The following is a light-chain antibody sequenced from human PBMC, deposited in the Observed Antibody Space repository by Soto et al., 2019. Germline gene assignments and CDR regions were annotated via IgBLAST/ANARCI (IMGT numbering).Light chain of an antibody. J-gene: IGLJ3*02. CDR1: SSNIGGET. V-gene: IGLV1-44*01. CDR2: GKT. Sequence: QLVLTQPPSASGSPGQRVTISCSGSSSNIGGETVNWYQQVPGTAPKLLIYGKTQRPSGVPDRFSVSKSGTSVSLAISGLQTEDEADYYCAAWDDTLNGWVFGGGTKVTV. CDR3: AAWDDTLNGWV.